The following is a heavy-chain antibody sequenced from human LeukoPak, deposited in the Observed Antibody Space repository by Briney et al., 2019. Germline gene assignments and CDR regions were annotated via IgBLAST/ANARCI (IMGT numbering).Heavy chain of an antibody. CDR2: ISSSSTII. V-gene: IGHV3-48*01. CDR3: AKVPRQHDNWFDP. Sequence: PGGSLRLPCVASGFTFSSHSMNWVRQAPGKGLEWISYISSSSTIIHYVDSVKGRFTISRDDAKNSLYLQMNSLRAEDTAIYYCAKVPRQHDNWFDPWGQGTLSPSPQ. CDR1: GFTFSSHS. D-gene: IGHD3-9*01. J-gene: IGHJ5*02.